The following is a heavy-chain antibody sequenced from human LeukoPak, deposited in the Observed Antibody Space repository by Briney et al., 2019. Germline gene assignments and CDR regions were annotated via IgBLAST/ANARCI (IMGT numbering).Heavy chain of an antibody. J-gene: IGHJ4*02. V-gene: IGHV3-7*03. CDR3: AKDGGLWVSAHWGDS. CDR2: IKQDGSEK. CDR1: GLTLSNYW. D-gene: IGHD7-27*01. Sequence: GGSLRLSCTASGLTLSNYWMIWVRQAPGKGLQWVAKIKQDGSEKYYVDSVKGRFTISRDNSKNTLFLQMNSLRAEDTAVYYCAKDGGLWVSAHWGDSWGRGTLVTVSS.